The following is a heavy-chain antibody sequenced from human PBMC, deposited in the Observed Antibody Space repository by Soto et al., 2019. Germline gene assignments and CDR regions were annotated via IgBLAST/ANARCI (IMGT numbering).Heavy chain of an antibody. V-gene: IGHV1-3*04. CDR1: GITSTTYA. D-gene: IGHD5-12*01. CDR3: ARAISGYVT. Sequence: QVQLVQTGAEVKKPGASVKVSCKASGITSTTYAIHWVRQVPGQGLEWMGWINTGNGNTRYSQRFLGRVSLTTDTSARTASMDLSSLTSEDTAVYYCARAISGYVTWGQGTLITVSS. J-gene: IGHJ5*02. CDR2: INTGNGNT.